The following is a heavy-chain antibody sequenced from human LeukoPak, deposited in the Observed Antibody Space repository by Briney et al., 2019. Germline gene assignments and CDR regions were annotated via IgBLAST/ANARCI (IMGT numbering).Heavy chain of an antibody. Sequence: GGSLRLSCAASGFTFSSYAMSWVRQAPGKGLECISGFSGSGGSTYYADSVKGRFTISRDNSKNTLYLQMNSLRAEDTAVYYCARLSSGDSSSWYAFDIWGQGTMVTVSS. CDR2: FSGSGGST. CDR3: ARLSSGDSSSWYAFDI. V-gene: IGHV3-23*01. D-gene: IGHD6-13*01. CDR1: GFTFSSYA. J-gene: IGHJ3*02.